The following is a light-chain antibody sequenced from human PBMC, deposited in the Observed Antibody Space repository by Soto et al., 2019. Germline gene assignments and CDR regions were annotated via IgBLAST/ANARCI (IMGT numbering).Light chain of an antibody. CDR2: GAS. CDR1: QSVTSN. CDR3: QQYNNWPPIT. Sequence: EIVMTQSPATLSVSPGERATPSCRASQSVTSNLDWYQQKPGQAPGLLIFGASTRATGIPARFSGSGSGTEFTLTISSLQSEDFAVYYCQQYNNWPPITFGQGTRLEIK. J-gene: IGKJ5*01. V-gene: IGKV3-15*01.